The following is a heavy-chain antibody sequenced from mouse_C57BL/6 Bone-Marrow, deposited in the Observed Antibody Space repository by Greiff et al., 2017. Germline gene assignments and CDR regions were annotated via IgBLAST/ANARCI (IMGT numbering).Heavy chain of an antibody. D-gene: IGHD1-1*01. V-gene: IGHV5-16*01. CDR1: GFTFSDYY. J-gene: IGHJ1*03. CDR3: ARDFYYYGSSPLYSDV. CDR2: INYDSSST. Sequence: EVKLVESEGGLVQPGSSMKLSCTASGFTFSDYYMAWVRQVPDKGLEWVANINYDSSSTYYRDSLKSRFIISRDNAKIILYLQMSSLKSEDTATYYCARDFYYYGSSPLYSDVWGTGTTVTVSA.